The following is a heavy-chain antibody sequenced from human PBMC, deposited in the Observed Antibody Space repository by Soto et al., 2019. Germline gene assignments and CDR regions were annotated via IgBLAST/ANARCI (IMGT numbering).Heavy chain of an antibody. CDR2: IYPGDSDT. CDR3: ARSGDYVSDYYYYYGMDV. D-gene: IGHD4-17*01. Sequence: GESLKISCKGSGYSFTSYWIGWLRQMPGKGLEWMGIIYPGDSDTRYSPSFQGQVTISADKSISTAYLQWSSLKASDTAMYYCARSGDYVSDYYYYYGMDVWGQGTTVTVSS. V-gene: IGHV5-51*01. J-gene: IGHJ6*02. CDR1: GYSFTSYW.